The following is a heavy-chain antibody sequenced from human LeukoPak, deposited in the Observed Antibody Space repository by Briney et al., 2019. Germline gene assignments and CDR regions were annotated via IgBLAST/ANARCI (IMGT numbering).Heavy chain of an antibody. D-gene: IGHD3-22*01. CDR3: ARASYDSSGYYYGDFGY. J-gene: IGHJ4*02. V-gene: IGHV1-46*01. CDR2: INPSGGST. Sequence: APVKVSCKASGYTFTSYYMHWVRQAPGQGLEWMGIINPSGGSTSYAQKFRGRVTMTRDTSTSTVYMELSSLRSEDTAVYYCARASYDSSGYYYGDFGYWGQGTLVTVSS. CDR1: GYTFTSYY.